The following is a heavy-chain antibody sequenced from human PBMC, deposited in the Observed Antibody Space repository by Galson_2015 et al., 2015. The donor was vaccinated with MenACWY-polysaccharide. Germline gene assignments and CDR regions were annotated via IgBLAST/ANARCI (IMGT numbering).Heavy chain of an antibody. CDR1: GYTFTGYY. D-gene: IGHD6-13*01. Sequence: SVKVSCKASGYTFTGYYMHWVRQAPGQGLEWMGWINPNSGGTNYAQKFQGRVTMTRDTSISTAYMELSRLRSDDTAVYYCARGSYSSSWRYFDYWGQGTLVTVSS. CDR3: ARGSYSSSWRYFDY. J-gene: IGHJ4*02. CDR2: INPNSGGT. V-gene: IGHV1-2*02.